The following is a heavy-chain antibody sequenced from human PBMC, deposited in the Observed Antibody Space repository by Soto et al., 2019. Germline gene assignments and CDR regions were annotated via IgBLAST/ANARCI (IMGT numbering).Heavy chain of an antibody. CDR2: IYYSGST. Sequence: QVQLQESGPGLVKPSQTLSLTCTVSGGSISSGGYYWSWIRQHPGKGLEWIGYIYYSGSTYYNPAFNSRVTISVDPSKNQSSLKLSSVTAADTAVYYCARGYDILTVDYWGQGTLVTVSS. J-gene: IGHJ4*02. V-gene: IGHV4-31*03. CDR1: GGSISSGGYY. D-gene: IGHD3-9*01. CDR3: ARGYDILTVDY.